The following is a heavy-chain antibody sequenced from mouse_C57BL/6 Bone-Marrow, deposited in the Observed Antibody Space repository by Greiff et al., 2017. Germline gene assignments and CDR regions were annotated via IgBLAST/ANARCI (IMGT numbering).Heavy chain of an antibody. J-gene: IGHJ3*01. Sequence: DVQLVESGGGLVKPGGSLKLSCAASGFTFSDYGMHWVRQAPEKGLEWVAYISSGSSTIYYADTVKGRFTISRDNAKNTLFLQMTSLRSEATAMYYCARRLGRDWFAYWGQGTLVTVSA. CDR1: GFTFSDYG. D-gene: IGHD4-1*01. CDR2: ISSGSSTI. CDR3: ARRLGRDWFAY. V-gene: IGHV5-17*01.